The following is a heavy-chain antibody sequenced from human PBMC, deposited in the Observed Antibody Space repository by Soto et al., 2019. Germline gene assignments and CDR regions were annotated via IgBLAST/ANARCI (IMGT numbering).Heavy chain of an antibody. CDR3: ATVEVWSSSYHGWFDP. D-gene: IGHD6-13*01. CDR2: FDPEDGET. Sequence: ASVKVSCKVSGYTLTELSMHWVRQAPGKGLEWMGGFDPEDGETSYAQKFQGGVTMTEDTSTDTAYMELSSLRSEDTAVYYCATVEVWSSSYHGWFDPWGQGNLVTVSS. V-gene: IGHV1-24*01. CDR1: GYTLTELS. J-gene: IGHJ5*02.